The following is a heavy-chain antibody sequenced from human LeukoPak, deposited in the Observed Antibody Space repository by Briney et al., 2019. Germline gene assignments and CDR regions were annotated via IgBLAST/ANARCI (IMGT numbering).Heavy chain of an antibody. D-gene: IGHD3-22*01. CDR1: GFTFISYF. Sequence: GGSLRLSCAASGFTFISYFMNWVRQAPGKGLGWVSSISSSSSYIYYADSVKGRFTISRDNAQNSLSLQMNSRRAWNTTLYYRARDRCNYYDSSGFYDYWGQGTLVTVSS. V-gene: IGHV3-21*01. J-gene: IGHJ4*02. CDR2: ISSSSSYI. CDR3: ARDRCNYYDSSGFYDY.